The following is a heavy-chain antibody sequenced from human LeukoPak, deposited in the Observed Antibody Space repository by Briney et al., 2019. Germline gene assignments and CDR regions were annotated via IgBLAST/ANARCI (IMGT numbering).Heavy chain of an antibody. J-gene: IGHJ4*02. CDR3: ARAGYDFWDFGY. D-gene: IGHD3-3*01. Sequence: SSETLSLTCAVYGGSFSGYYWSWIRQPPGKGLEWIGEINHSGSTNYNPSLKSRVTISVDTSKNQFSLKLSSVTAADTAVYYCARAGYDFWDFGYWGQGTLVTVSS. V-gene: IGHV4-34*01. CDR1: GGSFSGYY. CDR2: INHSGST.